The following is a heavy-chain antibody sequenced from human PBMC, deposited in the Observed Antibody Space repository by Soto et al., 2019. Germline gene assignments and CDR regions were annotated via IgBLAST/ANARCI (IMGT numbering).Heavy chain of an antibody. CDR2: INAGNGNT. D-gene: IGHD3-9*01. J-gene: IGHJ4*02. CDR3: ARVGRSAEYDILTGYSGFDY. Sequence: ASVKVSCKASGYTFTSYSMHWVRQAPGQRLEWMGWINAGNGNTKYSQKFQGRVTITRDTSASTAYMELSSLRSEDTAVYYCARVGRSAEYDILTGYSGFDYWGQGTLVT. V-gene: IGHV1-3*01. CDR1: GYTFTSYS.